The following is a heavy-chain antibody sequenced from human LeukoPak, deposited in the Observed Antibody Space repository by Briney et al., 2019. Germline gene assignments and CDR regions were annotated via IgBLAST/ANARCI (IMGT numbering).Heavy chain of an antibody. CDR1: GFTVSSNY. J-gene: IGHJ4*02. Sequence: GGSLRLSCAASGFTVSSNYMSWVRQAPGKGLEWVSVIYSGGSTYYADSVKGRLTISRDNSKNTLYLQMNSLRAEDTAVYYCARGSRSSGWFDYWGQGTLASVSS. V-gene: IGHV3-53*01. CDR3: ARGSRSSGWFDY. D-gene: IGHD6-19*01. CDR2: IYSGGST.